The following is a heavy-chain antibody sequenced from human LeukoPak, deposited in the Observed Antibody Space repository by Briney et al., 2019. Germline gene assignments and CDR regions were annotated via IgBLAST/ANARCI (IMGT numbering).Heavy chain of an antibody. D-gene: IGHD3-10*01. CDR2: IYYSGST. CDR1: GGSISSSNYY. Sequence: SETLSLTCTVSGGSISSSNYYWGWIRQPPGKGLEWIGSIYYSGSTYYNPSLKSRVTMSVDTSKNQFSLKLSSVTAADTAVYYCARGNGYGSGSYYNDGYYYYYMDVWGKGTTVTISS. J-gene: IGHJ6*03. CDR3: ARGNGYGSGSYYNDGYYYYYMDV. V-gene: IGHV4-39*07.